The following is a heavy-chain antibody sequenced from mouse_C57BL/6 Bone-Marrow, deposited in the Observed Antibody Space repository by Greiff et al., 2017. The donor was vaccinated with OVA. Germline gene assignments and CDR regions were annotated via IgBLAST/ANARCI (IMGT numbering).Heavy chain of an antibody. CDR3: ARRDAMDY. CDR1: GFTFSDFY. Sequence: EVQVVESGGGLVQPGGSLKLSCAASGFTFSDFYMYWIRQTPEKRLEWVAYISNGGGSTYYPDTVKGRFTISRDNAKNTLYLQMSRLKSEDTAMYYGARRDAMDYWGQGTSVTVSS. CDR2: ISNGGGST. J-gene: IGHJ4*01. V-gene: IGHV5-12*01.